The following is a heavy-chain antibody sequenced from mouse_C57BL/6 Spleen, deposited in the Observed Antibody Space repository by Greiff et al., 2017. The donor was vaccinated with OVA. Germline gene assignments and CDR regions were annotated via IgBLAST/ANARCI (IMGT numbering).Heavy chain of an antibody. Sequence: QVQLKQPGAELVKPGASVKMSCKASGYTFTSYWITWVKQRPGQGLEWIGDIYPGSGSTNYNEKFKSKATLTVDTSSSTAYMQLSSLTSEDSAVXYSARKGYDFCLDYWGQGTTLTVSS. CDR1: GYTFTSYW. CDR2: IYPGSGST. CDR3: ARKGYDFCLDY. D-gene: IGHD2-2*01. V-gene: IGHV1-55*01. J-gene: IGHJ2*01.